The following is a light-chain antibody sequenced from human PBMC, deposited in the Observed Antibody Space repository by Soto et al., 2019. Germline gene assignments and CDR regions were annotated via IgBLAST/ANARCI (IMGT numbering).Light chain of an antibody. CDR3: EQYGSSPPWT. CDR1: QSVSSSF. J-gene: IGKJ1*01. CDR2: GAS. V-gene: IGKV3-20*01. Sequence: EIVLTQSPGTLSLSPGERATLFCRASQSVSSSFLAWYQQKPGQAPRILIYGASSRATGIPDRFSGSGSGTSFNLTISRLEPEDFAVYDCEQYGSSPPWTFGQGTKVESK.